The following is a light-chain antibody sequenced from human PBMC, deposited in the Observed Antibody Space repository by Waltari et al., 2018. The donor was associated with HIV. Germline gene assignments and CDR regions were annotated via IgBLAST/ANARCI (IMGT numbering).Light chain of an antibody. V-gene: IGLV2-14*01. CDR1: SSYDGNYNY. CDR2: EVS. CDR3: SSYTNDNRVV. Sequence: QSALPQPASVSGSPGQTVTISCTATSSYDGNYNYVSWYQQFPGKAPKLWIFEVSHRPSGVSYRVSGSRSGNTASLTIAGLEAEDGADYYCSSYTNDNRVVFGGGTKLTV. J-gene: IGLJ3*02.